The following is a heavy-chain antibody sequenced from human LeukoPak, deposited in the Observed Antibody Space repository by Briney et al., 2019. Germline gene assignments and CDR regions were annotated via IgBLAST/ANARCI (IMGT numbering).Heavy chain of an antibody. V-gene: IGHV3-23*01. CDR2: SSGGST. J-gene: IGHJ4*02. CDR1: GFTFRNYA. D-gene: IGHD5-24*01. Sequence: QTGGSLRLYCAASGFTFRNYAMNWVRQAPGKGLEWVSASSGGSTHYADSVKGRFTISRDNSKDTLYLQMNNLRVEDTAVYYCARDVESREGSCDYWGQGTLVTVSS. CDR3: ARDVESREGSCDY.